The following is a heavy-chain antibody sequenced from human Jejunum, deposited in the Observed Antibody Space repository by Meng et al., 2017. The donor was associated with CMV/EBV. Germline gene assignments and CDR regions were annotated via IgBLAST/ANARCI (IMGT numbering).Heavy chain of an antibody. Sequence: KASGYTFSSSAIQWVRQDPGQRLEWMGWINAGNGDTKYSEKFQGRVTITGDTSASTAYMDLSSLTSEDTAVYYCARDRNWGPGTSDYWGQGTLVTVSS. J-gene: IGHJ4*02. CDR1: GYTFSSSA. CDR2: INAGNGDT. CDR3: ARDRNWGPGTSDY. D-gene: IGHD7-27*01. V-gene: IGHV1-3*01.